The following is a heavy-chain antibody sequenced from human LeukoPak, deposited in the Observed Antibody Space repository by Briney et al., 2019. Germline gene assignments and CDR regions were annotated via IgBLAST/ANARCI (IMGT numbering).Heavy chain of an antibody. D-gene: IGHD4-23*01. V-gene: IGHV3-30*04. CDR2: ISYDGSNK. Sequence: PGRSLRLSCAASGFTFSSYAMHWVRQAPGKGLEWVAVISYDGSNKYYADSVKGRFTISRDNSKNTLYLQMNSLRAEDTAVYYCAKDQIGYGGVESGMDVWGKGTTVTVSS. CDR1: GFTFSSYA. J-gene: IGHJ6*04. CDR3: AKDQIGYGGVESGMDV.